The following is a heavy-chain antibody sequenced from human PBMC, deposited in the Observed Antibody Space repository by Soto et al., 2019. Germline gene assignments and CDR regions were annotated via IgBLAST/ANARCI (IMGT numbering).Heavy chain of an antibody. CDR3: AKVPASLKTFDY. CDR2: VSGNGAVT. CDR1: GFTFGNYA. Sequence: EVQLLDSGGGLAQPGGSLRLSCAASGFTFGNYAMNWVRQDPGKGLEWVSTVSGNGAVTYYADSVKGRFTISRDNSRSTLYLQINNLRAEDTAIYFCAKVPASLKTFDYWGQGTLVTVSS. J-gene: IGHJ4*02. V-gene: IGHV3-23*01.